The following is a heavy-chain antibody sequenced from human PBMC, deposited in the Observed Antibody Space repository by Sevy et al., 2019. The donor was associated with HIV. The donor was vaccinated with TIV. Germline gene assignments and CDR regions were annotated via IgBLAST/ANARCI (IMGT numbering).Heavy chain of an antibody. CDR3: ARDSCSGGSCYAPPLYGMDV. Sequence: GGSLRLSCAASGFIFSTYAIHWVRQAPGKGLEWVAVISYDGSNKYYADSVKGRFTVSRDNSKNTLCLQMNSLRPDDTAVYYCARDSCSGGSCYAPPLYGMDVWDQGTTVTVSS. V-gene: IGHV3-30-3*01. CDR2: ISYDGSNK. CDR1: GFIFSTYA. D-gene: IGHD2-15*01. J-gene: IGHJ6*02.